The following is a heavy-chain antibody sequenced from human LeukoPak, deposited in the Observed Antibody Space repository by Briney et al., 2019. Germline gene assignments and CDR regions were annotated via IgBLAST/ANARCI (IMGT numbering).Heavy chain of an antibody. V-gene: IGHV3-74*01. J-gene: IGHJ6*03. CDR2: IDANAKTT. CDR1: GFTFSSYW. D-gene: IGHD6-6*01. Sequence: PGGSLRLSCAASGFTFSSYWLHWVRQAPGKGLVWVSRIDANAKTTSYADSVKGRFTISTDNAKKTLYLQMNSLRAEDTAVYYCARERVGYSSSSYYYYYMDVWGKGTTVTVSS. CDR3: ARERVGYSSSSYYYYYMDV.